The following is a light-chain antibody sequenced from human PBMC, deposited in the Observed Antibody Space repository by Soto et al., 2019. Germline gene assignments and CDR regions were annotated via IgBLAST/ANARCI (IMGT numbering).Light chain of an antibody. CDR1: QTVSGSY. Sequence: ENVLTQSPGTLSLSPGERATLSCRASQTVSGSYVAWYQQKPGQTPRLLIYGASSRATGIPDRFSGSGSGTDFTLTISRLEPEDFAVYYCQQYGSSPRTFGQGTKVDIK. CDR2: GAS. V-gene: IGKV3-20*01. CDR3: QQYGSSPRT. J-gene: IGKJ1*01.